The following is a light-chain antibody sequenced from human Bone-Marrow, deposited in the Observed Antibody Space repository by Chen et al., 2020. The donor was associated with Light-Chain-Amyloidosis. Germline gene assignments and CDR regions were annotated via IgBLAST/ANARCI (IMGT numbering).Light chain of an antibody. CDR3: KSPDSSATYR. V-gene: IGLV3-25*03. J-gene: IGLJ1*01. Sequence: SSELTQPASVSVSPGQTARIPCSGDGLTNQYAYWYQQKPGQPPVLVIDKDTERPSGIPERVSGSTPGTTVTLSISGVQPEDEADYYCKSPDSSATYRFGTGTKVTVL. CDR2: KDT. CDR1: GLTNQY.